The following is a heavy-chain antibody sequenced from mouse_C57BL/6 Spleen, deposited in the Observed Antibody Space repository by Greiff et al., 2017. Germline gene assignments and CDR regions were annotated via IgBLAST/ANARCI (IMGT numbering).Heavy chain of an antibody. CDR1: GYAFTNYL. V-gene: IGHV1-54*01. Sequence: VQLQQSGAELVRPGTSVKVSCKASGYAFTNYLIAWVKQRPGQGLEWIGVINPGSGGTNYNEKFKGKATLTADKSSSTAYMQLSSLTSEDSAVYFCARSPDYYGSSYWYCDVWGTGTTVTVSS. D-gene: IGHD1-1*01. CDR2: INPGSGGT. CDR3: ARSPDYYGSSYWYCDV. J-gene: IGHJ1*03.